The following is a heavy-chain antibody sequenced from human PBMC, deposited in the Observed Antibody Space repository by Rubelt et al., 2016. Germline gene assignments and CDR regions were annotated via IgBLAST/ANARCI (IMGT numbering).Heavy chain of an antibody. CDR2: INPDGSST. CDR1: GFTFSSYA. V-gene: IGHV3-74*02. J-gene: IGHJ4*02. Sequence: VQLVESGGGVVQPGRSLRLSCAASGFTFSSYAMHWVRQAPGKGLEWVSRINPDGSSTSHADSVRGRFTISRDNAKNTVSLQMNSLRAEDTAVYYCANRGFVGATPGRYLDCWGQGTLVTVSS. CDR3: ANRGFVGATPGRYLDC. D-gene: IGHD1-26*01.